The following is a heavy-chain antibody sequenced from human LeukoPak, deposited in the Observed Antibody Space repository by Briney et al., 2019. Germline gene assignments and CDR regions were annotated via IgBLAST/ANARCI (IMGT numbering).Heavy chain of an antibody. CDR3: AKVPDIVVVPATAFLDY. D-gene: IGHD2-2*01. J-gene: IGHJ4*02. V-gene: IGHV3-33*06. CDR1: GFTFSSYG. CDR2: ILSDGSKE. Sequence: PGGSLRLSCAASGFTFSSYGMHWVRQAPGKGLEWVAVILSDGSKEFYTDSVKGRFTISRDNSKNTLYLQMNSLRAEDTAVYYCAKVPDIVVVPATAFLDYWGQGTLVTVSS.